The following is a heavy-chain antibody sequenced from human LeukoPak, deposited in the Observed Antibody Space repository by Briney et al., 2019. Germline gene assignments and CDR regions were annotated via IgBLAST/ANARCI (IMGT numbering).Heavy chain of an antibody. J-gene: IGHJ5*02. CDR3: AKDLIAVAGWNWFDP. D-gene: IGHD6-19*01. Sequence: GGSLRLSCAASGFTFSSYAMSWVRQAPGKGLEWVSGISGSGGSTYYADSVKGRFTISRDNSKNTLYLQMNGLRAEDTAVYYCAKDLIAVAGWNWFDPWGQGTLVTVSS. CDR2: ISGSGGST. V-gene: IGHV3-23*01. CDR1: GFTFSSYA.